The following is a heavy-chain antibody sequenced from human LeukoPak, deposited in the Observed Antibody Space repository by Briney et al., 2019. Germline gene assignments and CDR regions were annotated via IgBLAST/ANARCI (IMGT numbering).Heavy chain of an antibody. CDR1: GYTFTNYA. D-gene: IGHD3-9*01. Sequence: ASVKVSCKASGYTFTNYAVSWVRQAPGQGLEYMGYISAYNGNTNYAQKLQGRVTMTPDTSASTAYMELRSLRSDDTAIYYCVRSDLTGYYYFDYWGQGTLVTVSS. CDR3: VRSDLTGYYYFDY. V-gene: IGHV1-18*01. J-gene: IGHJ4*02. CDR2: ISAYNGNT.